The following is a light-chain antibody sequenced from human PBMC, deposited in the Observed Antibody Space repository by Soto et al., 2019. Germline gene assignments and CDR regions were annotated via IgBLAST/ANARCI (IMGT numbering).Light chain of an antibody. CDR3: CSYTTRSTLV. CDR1: GSDVGDYNH. CDR2: EVS. J-gene: IGLJ1*01. V-gene: IGLV2-14*01. Sequence: QSVLTQPPSASGSPGQSVTISCTGTGSDVGDYNHVSWYQQHPGKAPQLIIYEVSNRPSGLSNRFSASKSGNTASLTISGLQAEDGAHYYCCSYTTRSTLVFGTGTKVTVL.